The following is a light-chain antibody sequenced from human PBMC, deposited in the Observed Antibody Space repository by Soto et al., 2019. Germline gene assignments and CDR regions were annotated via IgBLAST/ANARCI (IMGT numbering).Light chain of an antibody. V-gene: IGLV2-14*01. CDR3: LSYSRSTYPYV. Sequence: QSVLTQPASVSGSPGQSITISCTGTSSDVGGFNFVSWYQQHPGKAPKLIIFDVTHRPSGVSNRFSGSKSGNTASLTISGLQAEDDADYYCLSYSRSTYPYVLGTATKVTVL. CDR1: SSDVGGFNF. J-gene: IGLJ1*01. CDR2: DVT.